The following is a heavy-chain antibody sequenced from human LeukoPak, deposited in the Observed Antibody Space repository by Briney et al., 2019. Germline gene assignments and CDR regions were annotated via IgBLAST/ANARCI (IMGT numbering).Heavy chain of an antibody. CDR1: GFSFSDHW. CDR3: AREGYYYDSSGYGYYYGMDV. Sequence: GGSLRLSCAASGFSFSDHWLDWVRQAPGKGLEWVSVIYSGGSTYYADSVKGRFTISRDNSKNTLYLQMNSLRAEDTAVYYCAREGYYYDSSGYGYYYGMDVWGQGTTVTVSS. J-gene: IGHJ6*02. V-gene: IGHV3-53*01. CDR2: IYSGGST. D-gene: IGHD3-22*01.